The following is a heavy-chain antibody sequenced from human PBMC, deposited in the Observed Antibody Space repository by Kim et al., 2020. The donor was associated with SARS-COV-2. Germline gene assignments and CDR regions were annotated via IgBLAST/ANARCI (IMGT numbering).Heavy chain of an antibody. Sequence: SVKVSCKASGFTFTSSAVQWVRQARGQRLEWIGWIVVGSGNTNYAQKFQERVTITRDMSTSTAYMELSSLRSEDTAVYYCAADSSGWYHENYYYYGMDVWGQGTTVPVSS. J-gene: IGHJ6*02. CDR3: AADSSGWYHENYYYYGMDV. V-gene: IGHV1-58*01. D-gene: IGHD6-19*01. CDR2: IVVGSGNT. CDR1: GFTFTSSA.